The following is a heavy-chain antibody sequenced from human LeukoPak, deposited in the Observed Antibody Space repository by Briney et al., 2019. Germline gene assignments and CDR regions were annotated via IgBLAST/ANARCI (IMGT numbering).Heavy chain of an antibody. Sequence: SETLSLTCTVSGGSISSYYWSWIRQPPGKGLEWIGYIYYSGSTNYNPSLKSRVTISVDTSKNQFSLKLTSMTAADAAVYYCARGNFSHGYFDYWGQGTLVTVSS. CDR2: IYYSGST. CDR3: ARGNFSHGYFDY. V-gene: IGHV4-59*12. J-gene: IGHJ4*02. CDR1: GGSISSYY.